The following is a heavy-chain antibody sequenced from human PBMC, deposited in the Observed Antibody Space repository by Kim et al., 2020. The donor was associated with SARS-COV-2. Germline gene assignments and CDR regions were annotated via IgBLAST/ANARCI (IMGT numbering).Heavy chain of an antibody. J-gene: IGHJ5*02. CDR1: GFTFSSYE. Sequence: RGSLRLSCAASGFTFSSYEMNWVRQAPGKGLEWISYISSRGMTISYADSVKGRFTISRDNAKNSLYLQMNSLRVEDMGVYYCATDGPAHLRFDPWGQGTLVTVSS. V-gene: IGHV3-48*03. CDR3: ATDGPAHLRFDP. CDR2: ISSRGMTI.